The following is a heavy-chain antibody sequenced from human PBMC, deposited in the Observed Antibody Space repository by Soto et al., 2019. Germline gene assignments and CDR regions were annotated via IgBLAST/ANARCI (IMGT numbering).Heavy chain of an antibody. CDR2: IYWNDDK. CDR3: VSGSFPNWFDP. J-gene: IGHJ5*02. Sequence: QITLKESGPTLVKPTQTLTLTCTFSGFSFSTSGVGVGWIRQPPGKALEWLALIYWNDDKRYSPSLKSRLTITKDTSKTQVVLTMTTMDPVDTATYYCVSGSFPNWFDPWGQGTLVTVSS. CDR1: GFSFSTSGVG. D-gene: IGHD3-10*01. V-gene: IGHV2-5*01.